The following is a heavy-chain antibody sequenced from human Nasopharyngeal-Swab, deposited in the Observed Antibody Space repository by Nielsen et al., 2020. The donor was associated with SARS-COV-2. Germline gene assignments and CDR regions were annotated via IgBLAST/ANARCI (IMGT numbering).Heavy chain of an antibody. Sequence: LSLTCAASGFTFSSYAMSWVRQAPGKGLEWVSAISGSGGSTYYADSVKGRFTISRDNSKNTLYLQMNSLRAEDTAVYYCAKGGSGSYPSDYWGQGTLVTVSS. CDR2: ISGSGGST. V-gene: IGHV3-23*01. CDR1: GFTFSSYA. CDR3: AKGGSGSYPSDY. D-gene: IGHD1-26*01. J-gene: IGHJ4*02.